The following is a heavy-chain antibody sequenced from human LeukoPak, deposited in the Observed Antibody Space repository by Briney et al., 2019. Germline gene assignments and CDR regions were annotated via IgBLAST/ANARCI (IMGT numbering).Heavy chain of an antibody. J-gene: IGHJ5*02. CDR3: ARVVVVPAGRRFDP. CDR2: ISYSGST. D-gene: IGHD2-2*01. Sequence: SETLSLTCTVSGGSVSSGSYYWSWIRQPPGKGLEWIAYISYSGSTNYNPSLKSRVTISVDTSKNQFSLKLSSVTAADTAVYYCARVVVVPAGRRFDPWGQGTLVTVSS. V-gene: IGHV4-61*01. CDR1: GGSVSSGSYY.